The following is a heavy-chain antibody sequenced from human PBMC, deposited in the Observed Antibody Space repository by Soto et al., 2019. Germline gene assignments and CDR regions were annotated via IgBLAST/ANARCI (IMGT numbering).Heavy chain of an antibody. CDR2: ISYDESNQ. CDR1: GFTFSRYT. Sequence: QVQLVESGGGVVQPGRSLRLSCAASGFTFSRYTMHWVRQAPGKGLEWVALISYDESNQYYADSVKGRFTISRDTSKNTLYLHMNSLRPEDTAVYYCARGGVDYAMDVWGQGTTVTVSS. J-gene: IGHJ6*02. CDR3: ARGGVDYAMDV. D-gene: IGHD2-8*01. V-gene: IGHV3-30-3*01.